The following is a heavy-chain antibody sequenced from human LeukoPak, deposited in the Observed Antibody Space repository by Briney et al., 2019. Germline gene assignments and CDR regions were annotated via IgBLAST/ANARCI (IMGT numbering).Heavy chain of an antibody. CDR2: INTNSGGT. CDR3: ARGGSGSGYLYYFDS. J-gene: IGHJ4*02. CDR1: GYSFSDYP. Sequence: ASVRVSCKTSGYSFSDYPMHWVRQAPGQGVEWMGRINTNSGGTSYAQNCQGRVTMTRDTSISTTYMELSGLTSNDTAVYYCARGGSGSGYLYYFDSWGQGTLVSVSS. D-gene: IGHD3-10*01. V-gene: IGHV1-2*02.